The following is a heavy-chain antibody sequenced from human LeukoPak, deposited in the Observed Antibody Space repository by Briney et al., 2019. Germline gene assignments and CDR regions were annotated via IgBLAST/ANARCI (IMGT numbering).Heavy chain of an antibody. CDR1: GFTFSSYD. J-gene: IGHJ4*02. CDR2: IGTSGDT. CDR3: SRVGSSGWPNYFDS. Sequence: GGTLRLSCAASGFTFSSYDIHWVRQATATGLEWVSVIGTSGDTYYAGSVKGRFTISRENAKKSLYLQMNSLTAGDTAVYFCSRVGSSGWPNYFDSWGQGTLVTVSS. D-gene: IGHD6-19*01. V-gene: IGHV3-13*04.